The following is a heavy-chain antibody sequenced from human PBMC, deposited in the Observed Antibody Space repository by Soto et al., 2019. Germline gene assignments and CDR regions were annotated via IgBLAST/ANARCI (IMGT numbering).Heavy chain of an antibody. J-gene: IGHJ5*02. V-gene: IGHV1-3*01. CDR2: INAGNGNT. CDR3: ARSRRYCSSTSCPKGNWFDP. Sequence: ASMKVSCKASGYTFTSYAMHWVRQAPGQRLEWMGWINAGNGNTKYSQKFQGRVTITRDTSVSTAYMELSSLRSEDTAVYYCARSRRYCSSTSCPKGNWFDPWGQGTLVTVSS. CDR1: GYTFTSYA. D-gene: IGHD2-2*01.